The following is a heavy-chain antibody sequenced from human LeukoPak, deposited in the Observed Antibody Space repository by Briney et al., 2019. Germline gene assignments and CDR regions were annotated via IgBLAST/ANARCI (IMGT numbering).Heavy chain of an antibody. V-gene: IGHV1-18*01. D-gene: IGHD3-10*01. CDR2: ISAYNGNT. CDR1: GYTFTNYG. Sequence: ASVTVSCKASGYTFTNYGISWVRQDPGQGLEWMGWISAYNGNTNYAQKLQGRVTMTTDTSTSTAYMELRSLRSDDTAVYYCARLPHRLLSESYCFDPWGQGTLVTVSS. J-gene: IGHJ5*02. CDR3: ARLPHRLLSESYCFDP.